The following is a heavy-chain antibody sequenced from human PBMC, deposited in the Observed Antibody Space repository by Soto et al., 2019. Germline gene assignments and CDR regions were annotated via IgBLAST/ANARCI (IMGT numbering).Heavy chain of an antibody. CDR2: VSGSGIAT. CDR3: ARDRKSHYYGSGSYPSIFDY. V-gene: IGHV3-23*01. J-gene: IGHJ4*02. Sequence: PGGSLRLSCAASGFPFSSYAMSWVRQAPGKGLEWVSGVSGSGIATYYADSVKGRFTISRDNAKNSLYLQMNSLRAEDTAVYYCARDRKSHYYGSGSYPSIFDYWGQGTLVTVSS. CDR1: GFPFSSYA. D-gene: IGHD3-10*01.